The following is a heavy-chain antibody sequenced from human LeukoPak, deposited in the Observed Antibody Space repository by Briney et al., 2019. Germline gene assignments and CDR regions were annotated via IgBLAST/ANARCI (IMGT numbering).Heavy chain of an antibody. J-gene: IGHJ4*02. Sequence: GGSLRPSCAASGFTFSSYWMSWVRQAPGKGLEWVANIKQDGSDKYYVDSVKGRFTISKDNAKSSLYLQMNSLRAEDTAVYYCARAWIELWSHDYWGQGTLVTVSS. CDR3: ARAWIELWSHDY. D-gene: IGHD5-18*01. CDR1: GFTFSSYW. V-gene: IGHV3-7*03. CDR2: IKQDGSDK.